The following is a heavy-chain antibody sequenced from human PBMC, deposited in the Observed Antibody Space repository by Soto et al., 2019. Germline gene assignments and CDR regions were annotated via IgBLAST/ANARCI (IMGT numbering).Heavy chain of an antibody. V-gene: IGHV3-7*01. J-gene: IGHJ6*03. CDR3: ARGSLGIVVVPAAMRSGRGYYMDV. CDR1: GFTFSSYW. Sequence: GGSLRLSCAASGFTFSSYWMSWVRQAPGKGLEWVANIKQDGSEKYYVDSVKGRFTISRDNAKNSLYLQMNSLRAEDTAVYYCARGSLGIVVVPAAMRSGRGYYMDVWGKGTTVTVSS. CDR2: IKQDGSEK. D-gene: IGHD2-2*01.